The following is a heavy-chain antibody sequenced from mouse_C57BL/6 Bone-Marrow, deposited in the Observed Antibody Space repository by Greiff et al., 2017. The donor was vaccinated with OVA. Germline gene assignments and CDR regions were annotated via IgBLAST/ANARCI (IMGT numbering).Heavy chain of an antibody. D-gene: IGHD2-3*01. CDR3: ASSIYDGYAAWFAY. V-gene: IGHV5-2*01. J-gene: IGHJ3*01. CDR2: INSDGGST. Sequence: EVQGVESGGGLVQPGESLKLSCESNEYEFPSHDMSWVRKTPEKRLELVAAINSDGGSTYYPDTMERRFIISRDNTKKTLYLQMSSLRSEDTALYYSASSIYDGYAAWFAYWGQWTLVTVSA. CDR1: EYEFPSHD.